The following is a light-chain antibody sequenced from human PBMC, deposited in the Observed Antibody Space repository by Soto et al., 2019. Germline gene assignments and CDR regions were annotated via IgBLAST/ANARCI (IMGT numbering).Light chain of an antibody. V-gene: IGKV3-15*01. CDR3: QQYNNSPT. J-gene: IGKJ1*01. CDR1: QSVSSN. CDR2: GAS. Sequence: EIVMTQSPATLSVSPGERATLSCRASQSVSSNLAWYQQKPGQAPRLLIYGASTRATGIPARFSGSGSGTEFTLTISSLQYDHFAVYYCQQYNNSPTFGQGTKVEIK.